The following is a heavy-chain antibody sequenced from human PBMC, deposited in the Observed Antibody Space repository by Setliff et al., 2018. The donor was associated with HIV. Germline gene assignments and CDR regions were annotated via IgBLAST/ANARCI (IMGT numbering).Heavy chain of an antibody. D-gene: IGHD3-22*01. CDR1: GYIFTTYY. CDR2: IAPSGGGT. Sequence: KVSCKASGYIFTTYYIHWVRQAPGQGLEWIGMIAPSGGGTNFAQKFQGRVTMTRDKSTGTVYMELSSLRSEDTAIYYCARERAPDDSRGYHSRAYHFDTWGQGALVTVSS. V-gene: IGHV1-46*01. J-gene: IGHJ4*02. CDR3: ARERAPDDSRGYHSRAYHFDT.